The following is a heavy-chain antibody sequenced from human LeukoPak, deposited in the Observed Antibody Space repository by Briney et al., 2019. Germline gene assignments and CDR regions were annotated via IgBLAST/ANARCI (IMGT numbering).Heavy chain of an antibody. CDR2: INPNSGGT. CDR3: ARETTVTTFDY. V-gene: IGHV1-2*04. D-gene: IGHD4-17*01. J-gene: IGHJ4*02. Sequence: GASVKVSCKASGYTFTGYYMHWLRQAPGQGLEWMGWINPNSGGTNYAQKFQGWVTMTRDTSISTAYMELSRLRSDDTAVYYCARETTVTTFDYWGQGTLVTVSS. CDR1: GYTFTGYY.